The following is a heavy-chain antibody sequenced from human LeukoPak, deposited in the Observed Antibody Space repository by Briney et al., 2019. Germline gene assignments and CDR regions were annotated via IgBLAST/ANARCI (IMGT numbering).Heavy chain of an antibody. CDR2: ISGSGGST. J-gene: IGHJ5*02. D-gene: IGHD1-26*01. CDR1: GFTFISYA. V-gene: IGHV3-23*01. CDR3: AKDAIVGATRSFDP. Sequence: GGSLRLSCVASGFTFISYAMSWARPAPWRGVEGVSAISGSGGSTYYADSVKGRFTISRDNSKNTLYLQMNSLRAEDTAVYYCAKDAIVGATRSFDPWGQGTLVTVSS.